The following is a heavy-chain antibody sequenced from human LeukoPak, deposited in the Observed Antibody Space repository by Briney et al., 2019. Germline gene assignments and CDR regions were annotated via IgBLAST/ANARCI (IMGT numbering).Heavy chain of an antibody. CDR1: GYTFTGYY. CDR3: ASSPGHDSSGHYYYY. V-gene: IGHV1-2*02. CDR2: INPNSGGT. J-gene: IGHJ4*02. Sequence: ASVKVSRKASGYTFTGYYMHWVRQAPGQGLEWMGWINPNSGGTNYAQKFQGRVTMTRDTSISTAYMELSRLRSDDTAVYYCASSPGHDSSGHYYYYWGQGTLVTVSS. D-gene: IGHD3-22*01.